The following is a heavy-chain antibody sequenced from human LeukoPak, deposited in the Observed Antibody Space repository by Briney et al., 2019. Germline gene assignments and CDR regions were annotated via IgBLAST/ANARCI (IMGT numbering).Heavy chain of an antibody. CDR2: ILPVFGTP. CDR3: ARHSSSWYNYMDV. D-gene: IGHD6-13*01. Sequence: GASVEVSCKASGGTFSSFAISWVRQAPGQGLEWMGGILPVFGTPNYAQKFQGRVTIITDESPSTAYMELSSLRFEDTAVYYCARHSSSWYNYMDVWDKGTTVTVSS. V-gene: IGHV1-69*05. J-gene: IGHJ6*03. CDR1: GGTFSSFA.